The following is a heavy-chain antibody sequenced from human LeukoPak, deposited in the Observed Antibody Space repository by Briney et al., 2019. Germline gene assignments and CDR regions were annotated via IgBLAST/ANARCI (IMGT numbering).Heavy chain of an antibody. D-gene: IGHD1-26*01. CDR1: GGSISSNNW. V-gene: IGHV4-4*02. CDR2: VFHSGTT. Sequence: SETLSLTCAVSGGSISSNNWWSWVRQSPGKGLEWIGEVFHSGTTNYHPSLKSRVTISVDKSTNQFSLNLTSVTAADTAVYYCASMPHSESYHMSYYFDYWGQGTLVTVSS. CDR3: ASMPHSESYHMSYYFDY. J-gene: IGHJ4*02.